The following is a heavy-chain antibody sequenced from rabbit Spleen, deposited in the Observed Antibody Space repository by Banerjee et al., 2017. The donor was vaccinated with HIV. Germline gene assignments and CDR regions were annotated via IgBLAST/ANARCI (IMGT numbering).Heavy chain of an antibody. CDR2: IDIGSSGFT. V-gene: IGHV1S40*01. CDR1: GVSFSSSSY. D-gene: IGHD8-1*01. Sequence: QSLEESGGDLVKPGASLTLTCTASGVSFSSSSYMCWVRQAPGKGLEWIACIDIGSSGFTYFANWAKGRFTISKTSSTTVTLQMTSLTAADTATYFCARDTGSSFSTYGMDLWGPGTLVTVS. CDR3: ARDTGSSFSTYGMDL. J-gene: IGHJ6*01.